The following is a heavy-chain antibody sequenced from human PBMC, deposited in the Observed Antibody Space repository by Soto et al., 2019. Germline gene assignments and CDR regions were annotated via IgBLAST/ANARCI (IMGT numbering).Heavy chain of an antibody. CDR1: GGTFSSYA. V-gene: IGHV1-69*13. CDR2: IIPIFGTA. J-gene: IGHJ4*02. D-gene: IGHD5-12*01. CDR3: ARTAYSGYDYVAGSYY. Sequence: ASVKVSCKASGGTFSSYAISWLRQAPGQGLEWMGGIIPIFGTANYAQKFQGRVTITADESTSTAYMELSSLRSEDTAVYYCARTAYSGYDYVAGSYYWGQGTLVTVSS.